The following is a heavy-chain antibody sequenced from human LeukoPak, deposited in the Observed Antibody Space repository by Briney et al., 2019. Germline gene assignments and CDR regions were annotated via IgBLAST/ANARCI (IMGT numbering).Heavy chain of an antibody. Sequence: GGSLRLSCAASGFTFSSYGMHWVRQAPGKGLEWVAFIRYDGSNKYYADSVKGRFTISRDNSKNALYLQMNSLRAEDTAVYYCAKAPGGYNLHYFDYWGQGTLVTVPS. CDR2: IRYDGSNK. CDR3: AKAPGGYNLHYFDY. D-gene: IGHD5-24*01. J-gene: IGHJ4*02. CDR1: GFTFSSYG. V-gene: IGHV3-30*02.